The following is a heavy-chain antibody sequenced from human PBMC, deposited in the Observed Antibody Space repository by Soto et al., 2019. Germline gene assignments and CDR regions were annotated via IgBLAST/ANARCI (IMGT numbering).Heavy chain of an antibody. D-gene: IGHD3-10*01. CDR2: MSGSTGIT. CDR3: ARDQSQASYFYGSGSYNY. CDR1: GFTFSSYA. V-gene: IGHV3-23*01. Sequence: EVQLLESGGGFVQPGGSLRLSCAASGFTFSSYAMSWVRQSPGKGLEWVSTMSGSTGITYYRDSVKGRFAISRDNSKSTLYLQMNSLRAEDTAVYYCARDQSQASYFYGSGSYNYWGQGTLVTVSS. J-gene: IGHJ4*02.